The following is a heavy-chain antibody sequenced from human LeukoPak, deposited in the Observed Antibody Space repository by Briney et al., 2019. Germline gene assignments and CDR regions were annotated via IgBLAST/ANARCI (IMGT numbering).Heavy chain of an antibody. J-gene: IGHJ5*02. V-gene: IGHV1-2*02. CDR2: INPNSGGT. D-gene: IGHD6-19*01. CDR3: ARDRYSSGWYPDPFDP. Sequence: ASVKVSCKASGYTFTGYYMHWVRQASGQGLEWMGWINPNSGGTNYAQKFQGRDTMTRDTSISTAYMELSRLRSDDTAVYYCARDRYSSGWYPDPFDPWGQGTLVTVSS. CDR1: GYTFTGYY.